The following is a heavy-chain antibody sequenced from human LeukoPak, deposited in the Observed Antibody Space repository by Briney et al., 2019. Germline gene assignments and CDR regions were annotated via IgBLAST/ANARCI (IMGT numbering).Heavy chain of an antibody. CDR3: AKWASDNRAFDL. V-gene: IGHV4-59*08. J-gene: IGHJ4*02. Sequence: SETLSLTCTVSGTSITSYYWNWIRQAPGQGPEWIGYGHYSGNTKYNPPLRSRVTISVDTSKNQFSLRLSSVTAADTAVYFCAKWASDNRAFDLWGQGTLVTVSS. CDR2: GHYSGNT. D-gene: IGHD2-8*01. CDR1: GTSITSYY.